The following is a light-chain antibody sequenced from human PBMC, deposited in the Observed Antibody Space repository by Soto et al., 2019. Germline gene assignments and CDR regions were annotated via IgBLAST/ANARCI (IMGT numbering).Light chain of an antibody. Sequence: QSALTQPASVSGSPGQSITISCTGTSRDVGGYIYVSWYQQHPGKAPKLIIYDVTNRPSGVSTRFSGSKSGNTASLTISGLQAEDEADYYCTSYTGSSTVIFGGGTKLTVL. J-gene: IGLJ2*01. CDR2: DVT. CDR1: SRDVGGYIY. V-gene: IGLV2-14*03. CDR3: TSYTGSSTVI.